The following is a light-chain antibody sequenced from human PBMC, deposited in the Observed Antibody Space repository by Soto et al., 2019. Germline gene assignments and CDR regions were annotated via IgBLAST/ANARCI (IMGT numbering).Light chain of an antibody. CDR3: QTWGNGVHWV. Sequence: QSVLTQSPSTSASLGASVKLTCTLTSGHTTYAITWHQQQPEKGPRYLMRVNIDGSHSKGDGIPDRFSGSSSGAERYLTISTLQSEDEADYYCQTWGNGVHWVFGEGTKLTVL. V-gene: IGLV4-69*02. CDR2: VNIDGSH. J-gene: IGLJ3*02. CDR1: SGHTTYA.